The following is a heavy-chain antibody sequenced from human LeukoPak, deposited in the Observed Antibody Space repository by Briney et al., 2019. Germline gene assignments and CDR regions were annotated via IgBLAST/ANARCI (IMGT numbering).Heavy chain of an antibody. V-gene: IGHV3-23*01. CDR1: GFTVSIYA. CDR2: ISGSGGST. D-gene: IGHD5-18*01. Sequence: GGSLRLSCAASGFTVSIYAMSWVRQAPGKGLEWVSAISGSGGSTYYADSVKGRFTISRDNSKNTLYLQMNSLRAEDTAVYYCAKDSKIHQHPLEYWGQGSLVTVSS. CDR3: AKDSKIHQHPLEY. J-gene: IGHJ4*02.